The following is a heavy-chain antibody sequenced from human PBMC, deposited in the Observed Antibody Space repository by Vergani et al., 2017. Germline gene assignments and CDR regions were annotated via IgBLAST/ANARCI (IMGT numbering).Heavy chain of an antibody. Sequence: QVQLVQSGAEVKKPGSSVKVSCKASGGTFSSYAISWVRQAPGQGLEWKGGIIPIFGTANYAQKFQGRVTITADESPSTAYMGLSSLRSEDTAVYYCAGDRGPHSGYYMDVWGKGTTVTVSS. CDR1: GGTFSSYA. V-gene: IGHV1-69*01. D-gene: IGHD3-10*01. CDR2: IIPIFGTA. CDR3: AGDRGPHSGYYMDV. J-gene: IGHJ6*03.